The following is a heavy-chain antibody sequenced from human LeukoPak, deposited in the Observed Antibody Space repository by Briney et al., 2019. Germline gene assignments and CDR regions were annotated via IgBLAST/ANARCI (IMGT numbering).Heavy chain of an antibody. V-gene: IGHV4-38-2*01. D-gene: IGHD3-9*01. CDR1: GYSIISGYY. CDR2: IYHSGST. J-gene: IGHJ4*02. CDR3: ALSGYRMYYFDY. Sequence: KPSETLSLTCAVSGYSIISGYYWGWIRQPPGKGLEWIGSIYHSGSTYYNPSLKSRVTISVDTSKNQFSLKLSSVTAADTAVYYCALSGYRMYYFDYWGQGTLVTVSS.